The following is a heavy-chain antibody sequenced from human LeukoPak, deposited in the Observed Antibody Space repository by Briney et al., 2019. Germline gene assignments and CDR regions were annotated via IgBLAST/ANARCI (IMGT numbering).Heavy chain of an antibody. D-gene: IGHD3-3*01. CDR1: GGSISSSSYY. Sequence: SETLSLTCTVSGGSISSSSYYWSWIRQPPGKGLEWIGYIYYSGSTKYNPSLKSRVAISVDTSKNQFSLKLSFVTAADTAVYYCARGYYDFWSGYPQNNWYFDLWGRGTLVTVSS. CDR2: IYYSGST. CDR3: ARGYYDFWSGYPQNNWYFDL. V-gene: IGHV4-61*01. J-gene: IGHJ2*01.